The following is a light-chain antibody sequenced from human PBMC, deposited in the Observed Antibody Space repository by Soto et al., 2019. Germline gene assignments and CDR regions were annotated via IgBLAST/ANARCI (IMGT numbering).Light chain of an antibody. CDR3: QHFDTSPMYT. V-gene: IGKV3-20*01. CDR2: GAS. J-gene: IGKJ2*01. CDR1: QSVSSSH. Sequence: EIVLTQSPGTLSLSPGERATLSCRASQSVSSSHLAWYQQKPGQAPRLLIYGASSRATGIPDRFSGSGSGTDFTLTISRVEPVDFAVYYCQHFDTSPMYTFGQGTKLEI.